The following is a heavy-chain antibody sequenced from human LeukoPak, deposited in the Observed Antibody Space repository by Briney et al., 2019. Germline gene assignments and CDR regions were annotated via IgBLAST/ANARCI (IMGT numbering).Heavy chain of an antibody. Sequence: GASVKVSCKASGYTFTSSDINWVRQATGQGLEWMGWMNPNSGNTGYAQKFQGRVTMTRDTSMSTAYMDLSNLRSEDTAVYYCARGTPYCSSASCYNYWGQGTLVTVSS. CDR3: ARGTPYCSSASCYNY. CDR2: MNPNSGNT. V-gene: IGHV1-8*01. D-gene: IGHD2-2*02. CDR1: GYTFTSSD. J-gene: IGHJ4*02.